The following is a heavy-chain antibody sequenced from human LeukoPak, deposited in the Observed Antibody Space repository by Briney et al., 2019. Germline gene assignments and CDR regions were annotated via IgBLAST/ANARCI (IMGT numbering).Heavy chain of an antibody. CDR1: GFNFRDYS. Sequence: GGSLRLSCVAYGFNFRDYSMNWVRQAPGKGLDWVSGISGTSSYMYYGDSVKGRFTVSRDNAKNSLYLQMESLRVEDTAVYYCARDADSSSPAHFDYWGQGTLVTVSS. D-gene: IGHD6-6*01. V-gene: IGHV3-21*01. CDR3: ARDADSSSPAHFDY. J-gene: IGHJ4*02. CDR2: ISGTSSYM.